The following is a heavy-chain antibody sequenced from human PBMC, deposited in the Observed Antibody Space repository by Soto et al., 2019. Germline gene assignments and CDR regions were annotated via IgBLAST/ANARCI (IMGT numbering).Heavy chain of an antibody. Sequence: GGSLRLSCAASGFTVSNVWMSWVRQTAGKGLEWVGHIKRKTDGGTTEYAAPVRGRFTISRDDSNNTLYLKMNSLKAEDTAVYYCASGARTTQSFSHNWFDPWGQGTLVTVSS. J-gene: IGHJ5*02. V-gene: IGHV3-15*01. D-gene: IGHD2-15*01. CDR1: GFTVSNVW. CDR2: IKRKTDGGTT. CDR3: ASGARTTQSFSHNWFDP.